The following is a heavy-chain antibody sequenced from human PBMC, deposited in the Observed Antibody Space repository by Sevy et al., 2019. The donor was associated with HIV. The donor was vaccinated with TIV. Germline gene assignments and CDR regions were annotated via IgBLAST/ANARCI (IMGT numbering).Heavy chain of an antibody. V-gene: IGHV3-48*03. D-gene: IGHD3-3*01. Sequence: GGSLRLSCAASGFTFSSYEMNWVRQAPGKGLEWVSYISSSGSTIYYADSVKGRFTISRDNAKNSLYLQMNSLRAEDMAVYYCARAQREWYGMDVWGQGTTVTVSS. CDR2: ISSSGSTI. J-gene: IGHJ6*02. CDR1: GFTFSSYE. CDR3: ARAQREWYGMDV.